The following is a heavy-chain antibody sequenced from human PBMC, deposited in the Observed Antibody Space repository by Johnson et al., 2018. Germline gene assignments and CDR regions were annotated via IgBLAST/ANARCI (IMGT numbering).Heavy chain of an antibody. J-gene: IGHJ6*02. V-gene: IGHV3-30*03. CDR3: ARWEGFGVAIHHYYYHGMDV. D-gene: IGHD3-3*01. CDR1: GFTFSSYG. CDR2: ISYDGSNK. Sequence: QVQLVQSGGGVVQPGRSLRLSCAASGFTFSSYGMHWVRQAPGKGLEWVAVISYDGSNKYYADSVKGRFTISRDSPKNSLYLQMSSLRAGDTAWYYCARWEGFGVAIHHYYYHGMDVWGQGTTVTVSS.